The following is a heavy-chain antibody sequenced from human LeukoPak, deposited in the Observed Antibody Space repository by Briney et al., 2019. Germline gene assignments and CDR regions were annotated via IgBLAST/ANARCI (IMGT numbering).Heavy chain of an antibody. Sequence: AXVKDSCKASGYTFTSYYMHWVRQAPGQGLEWMGIINPSGGSTNYAQKLQGRVTMTRDTSTSTVYMELSSLRSEDMAVYYCATARGACSSTSCYTGSWFDPWGQGTLVTVSS. CDR2: INPSGGST. V-gene: IGHV1-46*03. D-gene: IGHD2-2*02. J-gene: IGHJ5*02. CDR1: GYTFTSYY. CDR3: ATARGACSSTSCYTGSWFDP.